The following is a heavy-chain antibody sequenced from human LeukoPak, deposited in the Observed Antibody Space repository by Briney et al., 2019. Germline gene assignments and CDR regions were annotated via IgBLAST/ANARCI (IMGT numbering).Heavy chain of an antibody. CDR2: ISGGGGSP. Sequence: DGSLRLSCAPSGFTFSNFAMSWLRQPPGKGLEWVSTISGGGGSPYFAASAKGRFTISRKRSKNMLFLQMDSLRPQDPAGDYFAKAGISSFVILPAARVSAAPEYWGQGTLVTVSS. J-gene: IGHJ4*02. D-gene: IGHD2-2*01. CDR1: GFTFSNFA. V-gene: IGHV3-23*01. CDR3: AKAGISSFVILPAARVSAAPEY.